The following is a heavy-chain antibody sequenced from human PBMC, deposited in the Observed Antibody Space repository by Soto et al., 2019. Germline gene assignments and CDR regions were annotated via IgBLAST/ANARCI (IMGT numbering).Heavy chain of an antibody. CDR1: GGSFSENY. CDR3: ATSFWFGTQPEI. D-gene: IGHD3-10*01. V-gene: IGHV4-34*01. J-gene: IGHJ1*01. Sequence: QVHLEQWGAGLLKPSETLSLSCGVSGGSFSENYWTWFRQPPGKGLEWIGEISPSGTTKYVPSLKRRVTISKDTSTNQFSLKVTSVTAAETAVYFCATSFWFGTQPEIWGQGTLVTVSS. CDR2: ISPSGTT.